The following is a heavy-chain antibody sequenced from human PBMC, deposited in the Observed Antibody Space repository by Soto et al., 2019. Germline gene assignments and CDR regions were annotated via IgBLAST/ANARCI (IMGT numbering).Heavy chain of an antibody. Sequence: GGSLRLSGAAPGFTFSSYAMSWVRQAPGKGLEWVSAISGSGGSTYYADSVKGRFTISRDNSKNTLYLQMNSLRAEDTAVYYCAKGQSLPVAAAGIPAHWGQGTLVTVSS. V-gene: IGHV3-23*01. CDR1: GFTFSSYA. D-gene: IGHD6-13*01. CDR3: AKGQSLPVAAAGIPAH. J-gene: IGHJ4*02. CDR2: ISGSGGST.